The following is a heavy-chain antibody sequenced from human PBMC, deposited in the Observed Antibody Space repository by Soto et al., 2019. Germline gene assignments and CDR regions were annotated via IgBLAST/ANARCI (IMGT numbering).Heavy chain of an antibody. D-gene: IGHD1-26*01. Sequence: EVHLLESGGGLVQPGGSLRLSCAASGFTFSSYAMSWVRQAPGKGLEWVSAISGGGGSTYYADSVEGRFTTSRDNSKDTLYSQMNRRRAEDTAVYYWAESDRYSVSFVGMDVWGQGPTVTVSS. CDR2: ISGGGGST. CDR3: AESDRYSVSFVGMDV. V-gene: IGHV3-23*01. J-gene: IGHJ6*02. CDR1: GFTFSSYA.